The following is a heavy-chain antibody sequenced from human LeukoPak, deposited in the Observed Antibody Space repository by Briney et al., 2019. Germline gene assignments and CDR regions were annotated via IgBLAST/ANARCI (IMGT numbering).Heavy chain of an antibody. CDR3: ARVYQSAEYYFDY. D-gene: IGHD2-2*01. Sequence: SETLSLTCTVSGGSIDSYYWSWIRQPPGKGLEWIGYIYYTGSTEYHPSLKSRVTLSLDTSKNQFSLKLTSVTAADTAVYYCARVYQSAEYYFDYWGQGNLVSVSS. V-gene: IGHV4-59*01. J-gene: IGHJ4*02. CDR1: GGSIDSYY. CDR2: IYYTGST.